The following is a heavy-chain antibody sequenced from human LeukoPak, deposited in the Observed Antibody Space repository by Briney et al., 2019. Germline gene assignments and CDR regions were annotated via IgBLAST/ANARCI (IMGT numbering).Heavy chain of an antibody. V-gene: IGHV3-23*01. CDR2: ISESGGTT. Sequence: PGGSLRLSCAASGVTFSSYAMSWVRQAPGKGLEWVCGISESGGTTYYADSVKGRFTISGDNSKNTLFLQMNSLRVEDTAIYYCAKCTDGSDAFDIWGQGTMVTVS. CDR1: GVTFSSYA. D-gene: IGHD5-24*01. CDR3: AKCTDGSDAFDI. J-gene: IGHJ3*02.